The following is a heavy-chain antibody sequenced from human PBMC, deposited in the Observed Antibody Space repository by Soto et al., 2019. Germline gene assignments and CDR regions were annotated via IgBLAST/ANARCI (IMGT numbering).Heavy chain of an antibody. V-gene: IGHV4-61*01. CDR3: ASDPPCSSDCGLDV. D-gene: IGHD2-21*01. CDR2: ISYSGST. CDR1: GVSVTRGSYY. J-gene: IGHJ6*02. Sequence: SETLSLTCTVSGVSVTRGSYYWNWIRQPPGKGLEWIGYISYSGSTNYNPSLRSRVTISLDRSKNQFSLRLTSVTAADTAIYYCASDPPCSSDCGLDVWGQGTTVTVSS.